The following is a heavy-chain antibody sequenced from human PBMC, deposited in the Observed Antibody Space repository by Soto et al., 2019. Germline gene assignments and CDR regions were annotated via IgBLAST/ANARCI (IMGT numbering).Heavy chain of an antibody. CDR1: GGSISSYY. V-gene: IGHV4-59*01. Sequence: PSETLSLTCTVSGGSISSYYWGWIRQPPGKGLEWIGYIYYSGSTNYNPSLKSRVTISVDTSKNQFSLKLSSVTAADTAVYYCARSHGYSSGWYYFDYWGQGTLSPSPQ. CDR3: ARSHGYSSGWYYFDY. J-gene: IGHJ4*02. D-gene: IGHD6-19*01. CDR2: IYYSGST.